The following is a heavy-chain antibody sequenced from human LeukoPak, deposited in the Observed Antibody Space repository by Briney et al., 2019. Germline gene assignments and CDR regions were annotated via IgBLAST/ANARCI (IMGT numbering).Heavy chain of an antibody. CDR3: HSGAVVAGRDAFDV. V-gene: IGHV3-73*01. D-gene: IGHD2-15*01. Sequence: GGSLRLSCAASGFTFSGATIHWVRQASRKGLEWVGRLRIKANSYATALGPSVKGRYTISRADSKNMAYLQMNSLKTEDPAVYYCHSGAVVAGRDAFDVWGQGTMVTVSS. CDR1: GFTFSGAT. J-gene: IGHJ3*01. CDR2: LRIKANSYAT.